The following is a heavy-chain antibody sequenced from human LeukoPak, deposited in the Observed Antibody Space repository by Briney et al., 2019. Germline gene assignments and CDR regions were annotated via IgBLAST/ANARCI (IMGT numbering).Heavy chain of an antibody. V-gene: IGHV3-30*02. CDR2: IRYDGSNK. CDR1: GFTFSSYG. Sequence: GGSLRLSCAASGFTFSSYGMHWVRQAPGKGLEWVAFIRYDGSNKYYADSVKGRFTISRDNSKNTLYLQMNSLRAEDTAVYYCAKTSLSAVAGTGAFDYWGQGTLVTVSS. D-gene: IGHD6-19*01. CDR3: AKTSLSAVAGTGAFDY. J-gene: IGHJ4*02.